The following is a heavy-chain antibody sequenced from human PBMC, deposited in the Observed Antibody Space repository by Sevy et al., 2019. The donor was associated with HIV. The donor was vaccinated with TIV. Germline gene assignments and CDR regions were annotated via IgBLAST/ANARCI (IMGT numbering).Heavy chain of an antibody. CDR3: AYETFGRLES. V-gene: IGHV3-7*01. CDR1: GFSFSANW. Sequence: GGYLRLSCAASGFSFSANWMNWVRQAPGKGLEWVANIKGDGSDKHYVDSVEGRFTISRDNAKNVLYLQMNSLRVEDTAVYYCAYETFGRLESWGQGTLVTVSS. D-gene: IGHD3-16*01. J-gene: IGHJ4*02. CDR2: IKGDGSDK.